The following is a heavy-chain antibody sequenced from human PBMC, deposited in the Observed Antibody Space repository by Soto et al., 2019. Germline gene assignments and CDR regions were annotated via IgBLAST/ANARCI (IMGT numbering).Heavy chain of an antibody. V-gene: IGHV3-30-3*01. CDR1: GFPFSTYA. CDR2: ISYDGINK. CDR3: ARDAEELQLVAWFDA. D-gene: IGHD1-7*01. J-gene: IGHJ5*02. Sequence: GGSLRLSCAASGFPFSTYAMHWVRQAPGKGLEWVAVISYDGINKYYAESVRGRFTISRDDSKNTLYLQMNSLRPEDTAVYYCARDAEELQLVAWFDAWGQGTVVTVSS.